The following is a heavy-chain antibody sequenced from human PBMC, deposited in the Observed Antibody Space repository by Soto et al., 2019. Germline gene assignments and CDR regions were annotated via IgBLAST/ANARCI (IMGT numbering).Heavy chain of an antibody. D-gene: IGHD3-16*02. CDR3: ARGGSYRWVY. V-gene: IGHV4-4*02. J-gene: IGHJ4*02. CDR2: VHHSGTT. CDR1: GGYVTTDYW. Sequence: QVQLQESGPGLVKPSGTLSLTCAVSGGYVTTDYWWSWVRQPPGKGLELIGEVHHSGTTNYIQSLTSLLTMSVDKYGDPVSLELTSVAAADKAVSYCARGGSYRWVYWGQGTLVTVSS.